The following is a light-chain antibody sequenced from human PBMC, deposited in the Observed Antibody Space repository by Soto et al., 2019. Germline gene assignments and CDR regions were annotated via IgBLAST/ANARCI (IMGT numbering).Light chain of an antibody. CDR3: QQYGSSTGWT. CDR2: GAS. CDR1: QSVSSSY. J-gene: IGKJ1*01. V-gene: IGKV3-20*01. Sequence: EIVLTQSPGTLSLSPGERATLSCRASQSVSSSYLAWYQQKPGQAPRLLIYGASSRATGIPDRFSGSGSGTDFTLTIGRLEPEDFAVYYCQQYGSSTGWTFGQGTKVEIK.